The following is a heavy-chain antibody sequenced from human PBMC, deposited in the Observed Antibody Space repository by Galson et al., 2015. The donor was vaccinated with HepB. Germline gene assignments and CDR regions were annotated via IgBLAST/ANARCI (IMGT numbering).Heavy chain of an antibody. J-gene: IGHJ5*01. CDR1: GFAFDSHA. D-gene: IGHD5-18*01. Sequence: RLSCAASGFAFDSHAMSWVRQAPGRGLEWISGITGKGDSTFYADSVKGRFTVSKDNSNNMLYLQMNSLRAEDAGLYFCAKGYGLFDSWGQGILVTVSS. CDR2: ITGKGDST. CDR3: AKGYGLFDS. V-gene: IGHV3-23*01.